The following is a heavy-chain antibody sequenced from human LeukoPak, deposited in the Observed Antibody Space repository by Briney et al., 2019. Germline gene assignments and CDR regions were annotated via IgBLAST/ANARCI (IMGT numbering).Heavy chain of an antibody. Sequence: SVKVSCKASGGTFSSYAISWVRQAPGQGLEWMGGIIPIFGTANYAQKFQSRVTITADESTSTAYMELSSLRSEDTAVYYCARKVGYYGSGRKNWFDPWGQGTLVTVSS. CDR1: GGTFSSYA. V-gene: IGHV1-69*13. CDR3: ARKVGYYGSGRKNWFDP. CDR2: IIPIFGTA. D-gene: IGHD3-10*01. J-gene: IGHJ5*02.